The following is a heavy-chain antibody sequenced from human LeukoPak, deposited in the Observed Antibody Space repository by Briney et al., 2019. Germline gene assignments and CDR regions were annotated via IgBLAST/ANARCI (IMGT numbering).Heavy chain of an antibody. D-gene: IGHD5-18*01. Sequence: GGSLRLSCAASGFTFSSYWMHWVRQAPGKGLVWVSRINSDGSTTSYADSVKDRFTITRDNAKSTLYLQMNSLRAEDMAVYYCASSQPGYSSFYWGQGTLVTVSS. V-gene: IGHV3-74*01. J-gene: IGHJ4*02. CDR1: GFTFSSYW. CDR2: INSDGSTT. CDR3: ASSQPGYSSFY.